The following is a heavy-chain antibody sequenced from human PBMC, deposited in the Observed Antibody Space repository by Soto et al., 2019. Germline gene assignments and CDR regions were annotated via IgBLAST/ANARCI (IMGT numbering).Heavy chain of an antibody. Sequence: QVQLVQSGAEVKKPGSSVKVSCKASGGTFSSYTISWVRQAPGQGLEWMGRIIPILGIANYAQKFQGRVTITADKSTSTAYMELSSLRSEDTAVYYCAREWSSRTTELNAFDIWGQGTMVTVSS. CDR1: GGTFSSYT. CDR2: IIPILGIA. V-gene: IGHV1-69*08. D-gene: IGHD2-2*01. CDR3: AREWSSRTTELNAFDI. J-gene: IGHJ3*02.